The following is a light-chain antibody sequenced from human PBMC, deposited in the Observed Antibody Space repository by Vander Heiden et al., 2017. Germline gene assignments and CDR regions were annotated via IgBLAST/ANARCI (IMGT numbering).Light chain of an antibody. Sequence: IVLTQSPVSLPVTPGESASTSCSASQSLLHDNGCNDLAWYRQKPGQSPQLLIYLGFTRPSGVPDRFTGSGSGRDFTLKISKVEAADVGVYYCMQSRQIPLTFGGGT. CDR2: LGF. V-gene: IGKV2-28*01. CDR1: QSLLHDNGCND. J-gene: IGKJ4*01. CDR3: MQSRQIPLT.